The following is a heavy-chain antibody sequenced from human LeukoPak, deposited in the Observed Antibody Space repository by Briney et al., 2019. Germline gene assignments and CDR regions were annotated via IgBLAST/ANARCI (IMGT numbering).Heavy chain of an antibody. CDR3: ATRPASETYYGVFDY. D-gene: IGHD3-10*01. Sequence: PGGSLRLSCAASGFTVSGNYMSWVRQAPGKGLEWVSGITGSGGSTYHAESVKGRFTISRDNSKNTLYLEMNSLRAEDTAVYFCATRPASETYYGVFDYWGQGTLVTVSS. V-gene: IGHV3-23*01. CDR2: ITGSGGST. J-gene: IGHJ4*02. CDR1: GFTVSGNY.